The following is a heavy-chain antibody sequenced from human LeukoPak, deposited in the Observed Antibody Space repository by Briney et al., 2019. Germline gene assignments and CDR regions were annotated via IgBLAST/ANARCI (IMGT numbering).Heavy chain of an antibody. CDR3: ATYYDSGVHAFHI. CDR1: GYTFTSYG. D-gene: IGHD3-22*01. V-gene: IGHV1-2*02. CDR2: INPNTGGT. Sequence: ASVKVSCKASGYTFTSYGISWVRQAPGQGLEWMGYINPNTGGTYYAQKFQGRVTVTRDTSISTAYMDLNRLTSDDTAVYYCATYYDSGVHAFHIWGQGTMVTVSS. J-gene: IGHJ3*02.